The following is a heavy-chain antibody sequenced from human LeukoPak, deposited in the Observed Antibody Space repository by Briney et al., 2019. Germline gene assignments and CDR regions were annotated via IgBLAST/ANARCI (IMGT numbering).Heavy chain of an antibody. J-gene: IGHJ4*02. D-gene: IGHD3-10*01. CDR1: GFTFASYA. CDR2: ISSDGTTE. V-gene: IGHV3-30-3*01. CDR3: ARGRDSGSFIIDY. Sequence: PGRSLRLSCAGSGFTFASYAVHWVRQAPGKRLEWVAFISSDGTTEHYRDPVKGRFTLSRDNSKNTVSLQMNSLGTEGTAVYYCARGRDSGSFIIDYWGQGTLVTVSS.